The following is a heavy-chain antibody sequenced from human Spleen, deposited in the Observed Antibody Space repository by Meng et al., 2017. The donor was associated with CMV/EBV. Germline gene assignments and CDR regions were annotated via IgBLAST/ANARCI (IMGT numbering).Heavy chain of an antibody. J-gene: IGHJ5*02. V-gene: IGHV4-34*01. CDR2: ITYSEST. Sequence: ESLKISCAASGFTFSSYSMNWIRQPPGKGLEWIGEITYSESTNYNPSLKSRVTISVDTSKKQFSLKLTSVTAADTAVYFCVRAFLSRGPARPRWFDPWGQGTLVTVSS. D-gene: IGHD6-6*01. CDR1: GFTFSSYS. CDR3: VRAFLSRGPARPRWFDP.